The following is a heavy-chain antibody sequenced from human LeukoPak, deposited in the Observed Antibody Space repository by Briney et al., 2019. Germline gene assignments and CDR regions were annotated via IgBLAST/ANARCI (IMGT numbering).Heavy chain of an antibody. CDR2: IYYSGST. V-gene: IGHV4-31*03. CDR1: GVSISSGGYY. J-gene: IGHJ4*02. Sequence: PSETLSLTCTVSGVSISSGGYYWSWIRQHPGKGLEWIGYIYYSGSTYYNPALKSRITISVYTSNNQYSINLSSVTAAGTALYCCARNSFGVVSHWGQGTLVTVSS. CDR3: ARNSFGVVSH. D-gene: IGHD3-3*01.